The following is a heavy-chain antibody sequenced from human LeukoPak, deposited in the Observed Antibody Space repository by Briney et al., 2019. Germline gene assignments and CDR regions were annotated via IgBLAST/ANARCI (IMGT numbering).Heavy chain of an antibody. CDR1: GFXFSSYA. CDR2: ISSNGGST. D-gene: IGHD2-2*01. J-gene: IGHJ4*02. V-gene: IGHV3-64D*06. Sequence: GGSLRLSCSASGFXFSSYAIHWVRQAPGKGLEYVSAISSNGGSTYYADSVKGRFTISRDNSKNTLYLQMSSLRAEDTAVYYCVNTGSIVVVPAAMSFDYWGQGTLVTVSS. CDR3: VNTGSIVVVPAAMSFDY.